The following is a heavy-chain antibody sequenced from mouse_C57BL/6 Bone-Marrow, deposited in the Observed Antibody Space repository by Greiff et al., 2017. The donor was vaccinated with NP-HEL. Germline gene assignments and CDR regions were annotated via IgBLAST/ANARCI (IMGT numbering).Heavy chain of an antibody. CDR1: GYTFTSYW. CDR3: ARGGIFDGYYSYAMDY. Sequence: VQLQQPGAELVKPGASVKLSCKASGYTFTSYWMHWVKQRPGRGLEWIGRIDPNSGGTKYNEKFTSKATLTVAHPSSTAYMQLSSLTSEDSAVYSCARGGIFDGYYSYAMDYWGQGTSVTVSS. CDR2: IDPNSGGT. D-gene: IGHD2-3*01. J-gene: IGHJ4*01. V-gene: IGHV1-72*01.